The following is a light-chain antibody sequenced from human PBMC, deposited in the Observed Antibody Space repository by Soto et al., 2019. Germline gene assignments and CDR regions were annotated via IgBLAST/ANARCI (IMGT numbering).Light chain of an antibody. CDR1: HDISNY. J-gene: IGKJ3*01. V-gene: IGKV1-33*01. Sequence: DIQMTQSPSSLSASVGDRVTITCQASHDISNYLNWYQHKPGKAPKLLIYGASNLETGVPSRFSGSGSGTDFTFTIISLQPEDIATYYCQYCDYLPLFGPGTTVDLK. CDR3: QYCDYLPL. CDR2: GAS.